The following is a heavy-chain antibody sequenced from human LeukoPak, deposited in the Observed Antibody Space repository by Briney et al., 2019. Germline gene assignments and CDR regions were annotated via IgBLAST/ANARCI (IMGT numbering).Heavy chain of an antibody. CDR1: GGSISSSSYY. J-gene: IGHJ5*02. D-gene: IGHD4-17*01. V-gene: IGHV4-31*03. CDR2: IYYSGST. Sequence: SETLSLTCTVSGGSISSSSYYWGWIRQHPGKGLEWIGYIYYSGSTYYNPSLKSRVTISVDTPKNQFSLKLSSVTAADTAVYYCARGEVKKTTVNLFDPWGQGTLVTVSS. CDR3: ARGEVKKTTVNLFDP.